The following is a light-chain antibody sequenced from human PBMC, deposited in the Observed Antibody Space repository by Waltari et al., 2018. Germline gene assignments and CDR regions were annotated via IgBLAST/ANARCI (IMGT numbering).Light chain of an antibody. CDR3: SSYTRASPLEV. Sequence: SVSGSPGQSITISCTGTNSDIGSYTYVAWYQHHPGKAPKLILYDVSYRPSGGSDRFSGSRSGNTASLTISGLQAEDEANYYCSSYTRASPLEVFGGGTKVTVL. CDR1: NSDIGSYTY. V-gene: IGLV2-14*03. CDR2: DVS. J-gene: IGLJ2*01.